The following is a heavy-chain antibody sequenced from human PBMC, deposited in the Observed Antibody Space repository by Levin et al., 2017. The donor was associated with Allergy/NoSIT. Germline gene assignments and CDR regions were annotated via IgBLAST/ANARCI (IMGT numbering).Heavy chain of an antibody. D-gene: IGHD3-10*01. CDR2: INPNNGGT. V-gene: IGHV1-2*02. Sequence: ASVKVSCKASGYSFTGYYIHWVRQAPGQGLEWMGWINPNNGGTYFTQTFQGRVTMTRDTSISTAYLELSRLRSDDTAVYYCARVVYYYGSGTYYKGQLMYSYYMDVWGKGTTVTVSS. CDR3: ARVVYYYGSGTYYKGQLMYSYYMDV. J-gene: IGHJ6*03. CDR1: GYSFTGYY.